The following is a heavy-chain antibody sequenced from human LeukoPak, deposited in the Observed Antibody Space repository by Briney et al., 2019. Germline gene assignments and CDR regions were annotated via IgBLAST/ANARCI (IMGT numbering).Heavy chain of an antibody. CDR3: ARLTTVTTHNWFDP. V-gene: IGHV3-7*01. D-gene: IGHD4-17*01. J-gene: IGHJ5*02. CDR1: GFTFSSYW. Sequence: GGYLRLSCAASGFTFSSYWMSWVRQAPGKGLEWVANIKQDGSEKYYVVSVKGRFTISRDNAKNSLYLQMNSLRAEDTAVYYCARLTTVTTHNWFDPWGQGTLVTVSS. CDR2: IKQDGSEK.